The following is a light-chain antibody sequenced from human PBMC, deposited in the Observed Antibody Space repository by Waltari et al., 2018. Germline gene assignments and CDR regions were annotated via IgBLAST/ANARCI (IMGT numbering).Light chain of an antibody. CDR2: DVT. V-gene: IGLV2-11*01. Sequence: QSALTQPRSVSGSPGQSGTISCTGPGSDGGHSNYVPWYQQHPGEAPKLVIYDVTKRPSGVPARVSGSKSGNSASLTVSGLQSEDEADYYCCSYAGTWVFGGGTKLTVL. CDR3: CSYAGTWV. J-gene: IGLJ3*02. CDR1: GSDGGHSNY.